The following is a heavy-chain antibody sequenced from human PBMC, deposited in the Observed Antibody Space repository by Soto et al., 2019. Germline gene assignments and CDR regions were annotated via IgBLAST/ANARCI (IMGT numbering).Heavy chain of an antibody. CDR1: GGTFSSYA. Sequence: SVRVSCKASGGTFSSYAISWVRQAPGQGLEWMGGIIPIFGTANYAQKFQGRVTITADESTSTAYMELSSLRSEDTAVYYCARDPTSIVGATTYYYGMDVWGQGTTVTVS. J-gene: IGHJ6*02. V-gene: IGHV1-69*13. CDR2: IIPIFGTA. D-gene: IGHD1-26*01. CDR3: ARDPTSIVGATTYYYGMDV.